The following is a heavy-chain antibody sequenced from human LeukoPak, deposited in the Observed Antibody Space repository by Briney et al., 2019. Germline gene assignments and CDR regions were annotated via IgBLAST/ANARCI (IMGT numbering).Heavy chain of an antibody. J-gene: IGHJ4*02. CDR2: IYYSGST. CDR3: ARTLTYSSSWIPDY. V-gene: IGHV4-59*08. Sequence: SETLSLTCTVSGGSISSYYWSWIRQPPGKGLEWIGYIYYSGSTNYTPSLKSRVTISVDTSKNQFSPKLSSVTAADTAVYYCARTLTYSSSWIPDYWGQGTLVTVSS. D-gene: IGHD6-13*01. CDR1: GGSISSYY.